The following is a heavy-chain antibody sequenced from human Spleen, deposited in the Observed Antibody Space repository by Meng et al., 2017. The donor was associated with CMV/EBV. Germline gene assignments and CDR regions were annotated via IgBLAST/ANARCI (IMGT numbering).Heavy chain of an antibody. CDR2: IKQDGSDK. CDR1: GFTFTTYW. CDR3: ARGYCSSTSCFHSGMVL. D-gene: IGHD2-2*01. Sequence: GESLKISCAASGFTFTTYWMSWVRQAPGKGLEWVANIKQDGSDKKYADSVKGRFTISRDNAKNSLYLQMNSLRAADTAVYYCARGYCSSTSCFHSGMVLWGQGTTVTVSS. V-gene: IGHV3-7*01. J-gene: IGHJ6*02.